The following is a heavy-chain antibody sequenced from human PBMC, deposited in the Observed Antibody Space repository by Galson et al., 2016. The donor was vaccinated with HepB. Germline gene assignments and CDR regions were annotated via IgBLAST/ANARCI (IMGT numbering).Heavy chain of an antibody. V-gene: IGHV3-9*01. D-gene: IGHD2-2*01. J-gene: IGHJ4*02. CDR3: AKDYCSDTSCHFDY. CDR2: ITWNSGRI. Sequence: SLRLSCAASGFTFHDYAMHWVRQAPGEGLEWVSGITWNSGRILYADSVKGRFTISRDNAKNSLSLQMNSLTTEDTALYYCAKDYCSDTSCHFDYWGQGTLVTVSS. CDR1: GFTFHDYA.